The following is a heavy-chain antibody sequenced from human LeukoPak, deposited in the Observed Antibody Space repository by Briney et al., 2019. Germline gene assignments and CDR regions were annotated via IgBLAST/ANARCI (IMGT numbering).Heavy chain of an antibody. J-gene: IGHJ4*02. CDR3: ARGYSSKSLDY. D-gene: IGHD6-13*01. Sequence: PSETLSLTCAVYGGSFSGYYWSWIRQPPGKGLEWIGEINHSGSTNYNPSLKSRVTISVDRSKNQFSLKLSSVTAADTAVYYCARGYSSKSLDYWGQGTLVTVSS. CDR1: GGSFSGYY. V-gene: IGHV4-34*01. CDR2: INHSGST.